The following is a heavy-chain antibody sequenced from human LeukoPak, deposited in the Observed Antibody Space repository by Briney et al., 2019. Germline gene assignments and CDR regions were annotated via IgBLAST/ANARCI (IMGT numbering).Heavy chain of an antibody. CDR2: VSGSGGNT. D-gene: IGHD6-13*01. V-gene: IGHV3-23*01. J-gene: IGHJ5*02. CDR1: GLTFSSYA. Sequence: GGSLRLSCAASGLTFSSYAMSWVRQAPGEGLEWVSTVSGSGGNTYYADSVKGRFTISRDNTKSTLYLQMNSLRAEDTAVYYCVRESPVAAVGRSWFDPWGQGTLVTVSS. CDR3: VRESPVAAVGRSWFDP.